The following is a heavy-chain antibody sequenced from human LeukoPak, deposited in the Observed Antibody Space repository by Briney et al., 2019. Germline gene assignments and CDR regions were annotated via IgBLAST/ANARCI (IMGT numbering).Heavy chain of an antibody. CDR3: ARRYDSIGSYHWYFDL. V-gene: IGHV4-59*08. Sequence: PSETLSLTCTVSGGSLSSYYWSWIRQPPGKGLEWIGYIYYSGSTNYNPSLKRRVTISIDTSKNQFSLKLSSVTAADTAVYYCARRYDSIGSYHWYFDLWGRGTLVTVSS. CDR2: IYYSGST. CDR1: GGSLSSYY. D-gene: IGHD3-22*01. J-gene: IGHJ2*01.